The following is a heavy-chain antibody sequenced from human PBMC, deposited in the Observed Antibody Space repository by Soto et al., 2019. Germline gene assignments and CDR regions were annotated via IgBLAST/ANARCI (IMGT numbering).Heavy chain of an antibody. V-gene: IGHV4-31*03. J-gene: IGHJ5*02. D-gene: IGHD2-15*01. CDR3: ASVVWSGGTGRRVGWFDP. CDR2: TYSNGNT. CDR1: GGSISSGAYY. Sequence: QVQLQESGPGLVKPSQTLSLTCTVSGGSISSGAYYWSWTRQDPGTGLEWIGYTYSNGNTYYSPSLKSRVTISLDTTKNQFSLRLNSVTVADTAVYYCASVVWSGGTGRRVGWFDPWGQGTQVTVSA.